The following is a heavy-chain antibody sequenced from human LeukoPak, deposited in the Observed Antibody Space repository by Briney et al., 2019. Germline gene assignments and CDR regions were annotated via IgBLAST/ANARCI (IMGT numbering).Heavy chain of an antibody. CDR2: IIPILGIA. J-gene: IGHJ4*02. Sequence: SVKVSCKASGYTFTSYYMHWVRQAPGQGLEWMGRIIPILGIANYAQKFQGRVTITADKSTSTAYMELSSLRSEDTAVYYCARSYDYVWGSYTFDYWGQGTLVTVSS. V-gene: IGHV1-69*02. CDR3: ARSYDYVWGSYTFDY. D-gene: IGHD3-16*01. CDR1: GYTFTSYY.